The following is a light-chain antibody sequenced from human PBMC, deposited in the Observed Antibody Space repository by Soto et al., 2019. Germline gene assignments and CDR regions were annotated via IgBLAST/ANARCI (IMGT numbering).Light chain of an antibody. CDR3: QMWDSSTVV. J-gene: IGLJ3*02. CDR1: NIGSKN. V-gene: IGLV3-9*01. CDR2: RDS. Sequence: YELSQPLSVSVALGQTARVTCGGNNIGSKNVHWYQQKPGQAPVLVIYRDSYRPSGIPERFSGSNSGNTATLTITRAQGGDEADYYWQMWDSSTVVFGGGTKLTVL.